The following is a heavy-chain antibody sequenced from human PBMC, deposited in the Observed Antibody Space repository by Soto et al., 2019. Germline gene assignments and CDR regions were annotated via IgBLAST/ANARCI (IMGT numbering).Heavy chain of an antibody. D-gene: IGHD2-8*01. J-gene: IGHJ5*02. CDR1: GFTFSSYA. Sequence: PGGSLRLSCAASGFTFSSYAMSWVRQAPGKGLEWVSAISGGGGSTYYADSVKGRFTISRDNSKNTLYLQMNSLRAEDTAVYYCAEAGTARMVYAMINWFDPWGQGTLVTVSS. CDR3: AEAGTARMVYAMINWFDP. V-gene: IGHV3-23*01. CDR2: ISGGGGST.